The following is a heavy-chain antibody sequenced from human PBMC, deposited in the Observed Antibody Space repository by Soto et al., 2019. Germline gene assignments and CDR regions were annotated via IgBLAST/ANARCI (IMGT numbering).Heavy chain of an antibody. Sequence: SETLSLTCTVSGGSISSGDYYWSWIRQPPGKGLEWIGYIYYSGSTYYNPSLKSRVTISVDTSKNQFSLKLSSVTAADTAVYYCAREGSSDRSGYDSGAGDYWGQGTLVTVSS. J-gene: IGHJ4*02. CDR1: GGSISSGDYY. CDR3: AREGSSDRSGYDSGAGDY. D-gene: IGHD5-12*01. CDR2: IYYSGST. V-gene: IGHV4-30-4*01.